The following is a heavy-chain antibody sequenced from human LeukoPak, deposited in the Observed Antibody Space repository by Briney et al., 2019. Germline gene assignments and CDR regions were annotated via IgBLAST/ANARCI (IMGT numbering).Heavy chain of an antibody. CDR3: ARNLPAYYDILTGYSNYYFDY. Sequence: PSETLSLTCTVSGGSISSYYWSWIRQPPGKGLEWIGYIYYSGSTYYNPSLKSRVVISVDTSKNQFSLKLSSVTAADTAVYYCARNLPAYYDILTGYSNYYFDYWGQGTLVTVSS. J-gene: IGHJ4*02. V-gene: IGHV4-59*08. CDR2: IYYSGST. D-gene: IGHD3-9*01. CDR1: GGSISSYY.